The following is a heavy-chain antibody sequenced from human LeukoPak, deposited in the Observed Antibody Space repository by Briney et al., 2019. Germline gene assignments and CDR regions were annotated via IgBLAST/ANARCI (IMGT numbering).Heavy chain of an antibody. J-gene: IGHJ4*02. CDR2: ISGSGGST. Sequence: GGSLRLSCAASGFTFSSYAMSWVRQAPGKGLEWVSAISGSGGSTYYADSVKGRFTISRDNSKNTLYLQMNSLRAEDTAVYYCAKARVYDSSGYYYLPFDYXGQGTLVXVS. D-gene: IGHD3-22*01. V-gene: IGHV3-23*01. CDR3: AKARVYDSSGYYYLPFDY. CDR1: GFTFSSYA.